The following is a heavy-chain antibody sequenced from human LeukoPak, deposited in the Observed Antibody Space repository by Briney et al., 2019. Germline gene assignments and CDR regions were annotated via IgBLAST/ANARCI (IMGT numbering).Heavy chain of an antibody. J-gene: IGHJ4*02. CDR3: ARDLPRGNWEY. Sequence: GGSLRLSCAASGFNVSRNYMSWVRQAPGKGLEWVSVIYSGGNTYYADSVKGRFIISRDNSKNTVYLQMNSLRDEDTATHYCARDLPRGNWEYWGQGTLVSVSS. V-gene: IGHV3-53*01. CDR1: GFNVSRNY. CDR2: IYSGGNT. D-gene: IGHD7-27*01.